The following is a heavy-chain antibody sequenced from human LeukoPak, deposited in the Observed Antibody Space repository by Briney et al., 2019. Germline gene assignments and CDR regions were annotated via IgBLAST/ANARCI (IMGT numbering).Heavy chain of an antibody. CDR2: ISYDGSNK. D-gene: IGHD1-26*01. J-gene: IGHJ3*02. CDR3: AREWALPSTLGAFDI. Sequence: GGSLRLSCAASGFTFSSYAMHWVRQAPGKGLEWVAVISYDGSNKYYADSVKGRFTISRDNSKNTLYLQMNSLRAEDTAVYYCAREWALPSTLGAFDIWGQGTMVTVSS. V-gene: IGHV3-30-3*01. CDR1: GFTFSSYA.